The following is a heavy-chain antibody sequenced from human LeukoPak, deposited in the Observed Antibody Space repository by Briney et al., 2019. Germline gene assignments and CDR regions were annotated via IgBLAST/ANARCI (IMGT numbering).Heavy chain of an antibody. J-gene: IGHJ4*02. V-gene: IGHV3-30-3*01. CDR1: GFTFSSYA. CDR2: ISYDGSNK. CDR3: ASPGAYY. Sequence: GGSLRLSCAASGFTFSSYAMHWVRQAPGKGLEWVAVISYDGSNKYYADSVKGRFTISRDNSKNTLYLQMNSLRAEDTAVYYCASPGAYYWGQGTLVTVSS.